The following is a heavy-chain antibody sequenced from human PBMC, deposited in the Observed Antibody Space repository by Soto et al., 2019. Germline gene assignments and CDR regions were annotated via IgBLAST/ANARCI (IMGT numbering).Heavy chain of an antibody. D-gene: IGHD3-22*01. V-gene: IGHV1-2*02. CDR1: GYTFTGYY. Sequence: ASVKVSCKASGYTFTGYYMHWVRQAPGQGLEWIGSINPNSGGTNYAQKFQGRVTMTRDTSISTAYMELSRLRSDDTAVYYCASASGRGTTRSYYDSSGYQKGDAFDIWGQGTMVTVSS. J-gene: IGHJ3*02. CDR3: ASASGRGTTRSYYDSSGYQKGDAFDI. CDR2: INPNSGGT.